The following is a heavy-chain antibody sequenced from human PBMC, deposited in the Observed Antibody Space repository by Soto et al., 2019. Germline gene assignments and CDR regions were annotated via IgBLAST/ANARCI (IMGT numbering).Heavy chain of an antibody. J-gene: IGHJ3*02. CDR1: AGSFSHYY. D-gene: IGHD6-19*01. Sequence: QVQHQPWGAGLLKPSETLSLTCTVYAGSFSHYYWNWIRQSPGNGLEWIGKIKHGGSSSYNPSLRSRASISVDMSKNQFSLTLSSETAADTAVYYCARGGSSDWQVALDIWGQGTMVPVSS. CDR2: IKHGGSS. V-gene: IGHV4-34*01. CDR3: ARGGSSDWQVALDI.